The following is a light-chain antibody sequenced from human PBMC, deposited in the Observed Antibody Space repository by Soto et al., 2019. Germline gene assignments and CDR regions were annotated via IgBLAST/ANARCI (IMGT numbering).Light chain of an antibody. CDR1: SSDVGGYNY. Sequence: QSALTQPASVSGSPGQSIAISFTGTSSDVGGYNYVSWYQQHPGKAPKLMIYDVSNRPSGVSNRFSGSKSGNTASLTISGLQAEDEADYYCSSYTSSSTPWEFGGGTKLTVL. J-gene: IGLJ2*01. CDR3: SSYTSSSTPWE. V-gene: IGLV2-14*01. CDR2: DVS.